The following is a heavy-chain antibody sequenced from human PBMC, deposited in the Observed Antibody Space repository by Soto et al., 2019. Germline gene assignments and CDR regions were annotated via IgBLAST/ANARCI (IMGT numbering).Heavy chain of an antibody. V-gene: IGHV1-46*01. CDR1: GYTFTSFY. CDR3: AKPQIARHYYYGMEV. J-gene: IGHJ6*02. CDR2: INPSGTTT. Sequence: QVQLVQSGAEVKKPGASVKVSCKASGYTFTSFYMHWVRQAPGQGLEWMGIINPSGTTTDYAQKLQGRVTMTRDPSTSTYYMELSSLTSEDTAVYYCAKPQIARHYYYGMEVWGQGTAVNVSS.